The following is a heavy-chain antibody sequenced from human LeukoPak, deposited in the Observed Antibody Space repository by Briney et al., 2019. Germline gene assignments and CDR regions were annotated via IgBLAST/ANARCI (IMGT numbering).Heavy chain of an antibody. Sequence: TGGSLRLSCAASGFTFRIYAMTWVRQAPGKGLEWVSAIGASGATFYADSVKGRFTISRDNSRNTLYLQMSSLRTEDTAVYYCAKNYHDNSAYFSWAFDIWGQGTMVTLSS. CDR3: AKNYHDNSAYFSWAFDI. V-gene: IGHV3-23*01. D-gene: IGHD3-22*01. CDR2: IGASGAT. J-gene: IGHJ3*02. CDR1: GFTFRIYA.